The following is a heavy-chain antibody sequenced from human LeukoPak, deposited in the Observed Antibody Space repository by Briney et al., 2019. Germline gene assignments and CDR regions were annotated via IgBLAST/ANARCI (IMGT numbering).Heavy chain of an antibody. J-gene: IGHJ4*02. Sequence: GGSLRLSCAASGFTFSSYAMHWVRQAPGKGLEWVSTFKTNSGQVYYAESVRGRFTISRDNSKNTVYLQMSSLRAEDTALYYCARSVPDYTRFDYWGQGALVTVSP. CDR3: ARSVPDYTRFDY. D-gene: IGHD4-11*01. CDR1: GFTFSSYA. CDR2: FKTNSGQV. V-gene: IGHV3-23*01.